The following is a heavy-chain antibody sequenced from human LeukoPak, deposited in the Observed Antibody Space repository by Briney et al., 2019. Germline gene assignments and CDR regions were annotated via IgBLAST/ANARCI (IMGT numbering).Heavy chain of an antibody. D-gene: IGHD3-10*01. CDR2: FDPEDGET. J-gene: IGHJ4*02. CDR3: VIAPLWFGEFDDY. V-gene: IGHV1-24*01. CDR1: GHTLSELS. Sequence: ASVKVSCKVSGHTLSELSIHWVRQAPGKGLEWKGGFDPEDGETIYAQRFQGRVTMTEDTSTGTAYMDLRSLRSEDTAVYYCVIAPLWFGEFDDYWGQGTLVTVSS.